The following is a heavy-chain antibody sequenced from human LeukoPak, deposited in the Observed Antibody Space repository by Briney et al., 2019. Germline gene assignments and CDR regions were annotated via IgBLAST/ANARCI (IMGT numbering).Heavy chain of an antibody. Sequence: SETLSLTCTVSGGSISSGGYYWSWIRQHPGKGLEWIGYIYYSGSTYYNPSLKSRVTISVDTSKNQFSLKLSSVTAADTAVYYCARSGRSSYFDYWGQGTLVTVSS. CDR1: GGSISSGGYY. J-gene: IGHJ4*02. D-gene: IGHD3-10*01. CDR2: IYYSGST. CDR3: ARSGRSSYFDY. V-gene: IGHV4-31*03.